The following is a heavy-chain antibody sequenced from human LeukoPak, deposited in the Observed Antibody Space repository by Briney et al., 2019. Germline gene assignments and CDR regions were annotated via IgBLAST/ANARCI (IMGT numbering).Heavy chain of an antibody. CDR1: GFTFSSYA. D-gene: IGHD3-9*01. CDR3: AKGYYFDILSGYSSLDS. Sequence: GGSLRLSCAASGFTFSSYAMHWVRQAPGKGLEWVAVISYDGSNKYYADSVKGRFTISRDNSKNTLYLQMNSLRAEDTAAYYCAKGYYFDILSGYSSLDSWGQGTLVTVSS. V-gene: IGHV3-30*04. CDR2: ISYDGSNK. J-gene: IGHJ4*02.